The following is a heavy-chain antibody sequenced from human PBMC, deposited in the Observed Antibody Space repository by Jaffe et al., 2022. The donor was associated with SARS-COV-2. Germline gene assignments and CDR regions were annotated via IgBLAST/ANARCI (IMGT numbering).Heavy chain of an antibody. CDR2: ISYDGNNK. D-gene: IGHD6-19*01. CDR1: GFTFSSYA. CDR3: ARDLGAVVGTHGRWFDP. V-gene: IGHV3-30*04. J-gene: IGHJ5*02. Sequence: QVQLVESGGGVVQPGRSLRLSCAASGFTFSSYAMHWVRQAPGKGLEWVAVISYDGNNKYYTDSVKGRFTISRDNSKNTLYLQMNSLRPEDTAIYYCARDLGAVVGTHGRWFDPWGQGTLVTVSS.